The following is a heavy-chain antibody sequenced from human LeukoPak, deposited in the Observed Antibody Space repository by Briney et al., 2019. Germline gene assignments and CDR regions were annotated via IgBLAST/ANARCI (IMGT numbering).Heavy chain of an antibody. CDR1: GFTFSSYS. D-gene: IGHD2-2*01. CDR3: ARSAAVVPAATGALEDY. Sequence: GGSLRLSCAASGFTFSSYSMNWVRQAPGKGLEWVSSISSSSSYIYYADSAKGRFTISRDNAKNSLYLQMNSLRAEDTAVYYCARSAAVVPAATGALEDYWGQGTLVTVSS. CDR2: ISSSSSYI. J-gene: IGHJ4*02. V-gene: IGHV3-21*01.